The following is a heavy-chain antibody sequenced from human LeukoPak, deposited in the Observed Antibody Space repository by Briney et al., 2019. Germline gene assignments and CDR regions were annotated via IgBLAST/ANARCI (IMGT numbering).Heavy chain of an antibody. V-gene: IGHV3-53*01. CDR3: ARRAGDYSHPYDY. CDR1: GFTFSSYV. CDR2: IYSGGNT. D-gene: IGHD3-22*01. Sequence: GGSLRLSYAASGFTFSSYVMSWVRPAPGKGLEWVSFIYSGGNTHNSDSVKGRFTISRDNSKNTLYLQMNSLRAEDTAVYYCARRAGDYSHPYDYWGQGTLVTVSS. J-gene: IGHJ4*02.